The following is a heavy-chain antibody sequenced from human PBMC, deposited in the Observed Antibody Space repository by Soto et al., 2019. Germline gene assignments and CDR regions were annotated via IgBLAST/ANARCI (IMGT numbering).Heavy chain of an antibody. Sequence: SETLSLTCTVSGGSISSYYWSWIRQPPGKGLEWIGYIYYSGSTNYNPSLKSRVTISVDTSKNQFSLKLSSVTAADTAVYYCARERVVPAAVDNWFDPWGQGTLVTAPQ. CDR1: GGSISSYY. J-gene: IGHJ5*02. CDR2: IYYSGST. CDR3: ARERVVPAAVDNWFDP. V-gene: IGHV4-59*01. D-gene: IGHD2-2*01.